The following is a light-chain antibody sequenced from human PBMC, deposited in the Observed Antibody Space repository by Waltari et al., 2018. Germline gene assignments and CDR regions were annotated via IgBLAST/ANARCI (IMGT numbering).Light chain of an antibody. J-gene: IGKJ1*01. CDR3: QHYVRLPVT. V-gene: IGKV3-20*01. CDR2: GAS. Sequence: EIVLTQSPGTLSLSPGERATLSCRASQSVGRSLARYQQKPGQAPRLLIYGASSRATGVPDRFSGSGSVTDFSLTISRLEPEDFAVYYCQHYVRLPVTFGQGTKVEIK. CDR1: QSVGRS.